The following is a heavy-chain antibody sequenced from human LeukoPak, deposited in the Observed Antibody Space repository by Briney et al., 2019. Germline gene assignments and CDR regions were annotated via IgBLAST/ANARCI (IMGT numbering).Heavy chain of an antibody. D-gene: IGHD2-15*01. J-gene: IGHJ5*02. Sequence: SETLSLTCTVSGGSISSSSYYWGWIRQPPGKGLEWIGSIYYSGSTYYNPSLKSRVTISVDTSKNQFSLKLSSVTAADTAVYYCARDRGLRCSGGSCYGTWFDPWGQGTLVTVSS. CDR1: GGSISSSSYY. CDR2: IYYSGST. V-gene: IGHV4-39*07. CDR3: ARDRGLRCSGGSCYGTWFDP.